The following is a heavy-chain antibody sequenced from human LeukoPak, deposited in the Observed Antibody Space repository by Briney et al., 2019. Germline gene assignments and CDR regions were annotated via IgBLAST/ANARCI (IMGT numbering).Heavy chain of an antibody. V-gene: IGHV1-69*05. CDR2: ITPIFGTA. J-gene: IGHJ3*02. D-gene: IGHD1-26*01. Sequence: SVKVSCKASGGTFSSYAISWVRQAPGQGLEWMGGITPIFGTANYAQKFQGRVTITTDESTSTAYMELSSLRSEDTAVYYCARDRDYSGSYHDPIDAFDIWGQGTMVTVSS. CDR3: ARDRDYSGSYHDPIDAFDI. CDR1: GGTFSSYA.